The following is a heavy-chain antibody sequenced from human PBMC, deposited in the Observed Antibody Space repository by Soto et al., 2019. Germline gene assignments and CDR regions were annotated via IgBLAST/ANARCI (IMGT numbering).Heavy chain of an antibody. CDR3: AXXAXXXXXXXYDVDV. CDR1: RGTFNSYS. V-gene: IGHV1-69*18. CDR2: IIPMFGTT. J-gene: IGHJ6*02. Sequence: QVQLVQSGAEVKTPGSSVKVSCEASRGTFNSYSINWXRXXXXXGXXXXGRIIPMFGTTDYAQRFQGRVTFTADESTNTASXEVTNXTXEGTAXXXXAXXAXXXXXXXYDVDVWGQGTTVTVSS.